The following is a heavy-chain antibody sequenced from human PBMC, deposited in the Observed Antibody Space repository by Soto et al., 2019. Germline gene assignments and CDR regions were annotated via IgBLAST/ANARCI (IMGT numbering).Heavy chain of an antibody. J-gene: IGHJ4*02. CDR2: LKRKTAGGTT. CDR3: ATLATYGSVSYYVI. V-gene: IGHV3-15*07. CDR1: GFNVNDAW. Sequence: GGSLRLSCAVSGFNVNDAWMNWVRQAPGKGLEWVGLLKRKTAGGTTDYTAPVRGRFTISRDDSKNTLYLQMSSLKTEDTAVYYCATLATYGSVSYYVIWGQGTPVTVSS. D-gene: IGHD3-10*01.